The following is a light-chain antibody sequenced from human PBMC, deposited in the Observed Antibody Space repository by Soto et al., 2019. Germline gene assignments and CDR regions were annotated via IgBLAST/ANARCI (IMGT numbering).Light chain of an antibody. CDR2: DAS. J-gene: IGKJ1*01. Sequence: EIVLTQSPATLSLSPGERATLSCRASQSVSSYLAWYQQKPGQAPRLLIYDASNRATGIPARFSGSGSGTDFTLTISSLEREDFAVYYCQQRSNWLTFGQGTKVEIK. V-gene: IGKV3-11*01. CDR3: QQRSNWLT. CDR1: QSVSSY.